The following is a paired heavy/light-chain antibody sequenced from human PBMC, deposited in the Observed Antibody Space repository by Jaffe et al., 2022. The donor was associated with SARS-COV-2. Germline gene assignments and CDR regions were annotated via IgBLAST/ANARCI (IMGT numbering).Heavy chain of an antibody. CDR3: ARGSELTLSELSVIIPAASLENSNWFDP. J-gene: IGHJ5*02. V-gene: IGHV4-34*02. CDR1: GTTFSDYS. D-gene: IGHD2-2*01. Sequence: QVQLKQWGAGVLKPSETLSLTCVVYGTTFSDYSWSWIRQSPGKGLEWIGEIDHSGSTNYSPSLKSRVTISADVSRNQFSLKLSSVTAADTAVYYCARGSELTLSELSVIIPAASLENSNWFDPWGPGTLVTVSS. CDR2: IDHSGST.
Light chain of an antibody. CDR3: QQYSSSPYT. CDR2: GAS. Sequence: EIVLTQSPGTLSLSPGGRATLSCRASQSVSSRCLAWYQQKPGQAPRLLIFGASNRATGIPDRFSGSGSGTDFTLTISRLEPEDFAVYYCQQYSSSPYTFGQGTKLEIK. CDR1: QSVSSRC. V-gene: IGKV3-20*01. J-gene: IGKJ2*01.